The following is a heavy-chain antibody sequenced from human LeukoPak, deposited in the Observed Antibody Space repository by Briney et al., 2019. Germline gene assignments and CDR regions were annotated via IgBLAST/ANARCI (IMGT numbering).Heavy chain of an antibody. CDR1: GLTFSDYD. J-gene: IGHJ4*02. Sequence: AGSLRLSCAASGLTFSDYDMHWIRQATGKGLEWVSAIGTAGDTYYTGSVKGRFTISRENAKNSLYLQMNSLRAGDTAVYYCARVAKERVGGVYYFDYWGQGTLVTVSS. CDR3: ARVAKERVGGVYYFDY. CDR2: IGTAGDT. V-gene: IGHV3-13*01. D-gene: IGHD1-1*01.